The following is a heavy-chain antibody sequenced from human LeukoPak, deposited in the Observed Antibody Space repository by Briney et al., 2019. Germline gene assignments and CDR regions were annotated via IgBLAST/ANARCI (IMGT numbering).Heavy chain of an antibody. Sequence: GRSLRLSCAASGFTFDNYAMHWVRQAPGKGLEWLSIISWDSGYIGYADSVEGRFTISRDNAKKSLDLQMNSLRAEDTAFYYCAKVRGTYSSGYFFDYWGQETLVTVSS. CDR1: GFTFDNYA. V-gene: IGHV3-9*01. J-gene: IGHJ4*02. CDR3: AKVRGTYSSGYFFDY. CDR2: ISWDSGYI. D-gene: IGHD6-19*01.